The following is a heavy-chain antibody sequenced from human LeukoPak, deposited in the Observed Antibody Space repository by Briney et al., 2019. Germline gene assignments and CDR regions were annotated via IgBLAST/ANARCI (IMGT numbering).Heavy chain of an antibody. CDR2: ISPSGGST. Sequence: PGGSLRLSCAASGFTFSSYAMNWVRQAPGKGLEWVSAISPSGGSTYNADSVKGRFTISRDDSKNTVFLQMNSLRADDAAVYYCAKSATATHQYFFDYWGQGTLVTVSS. J-gene: IGHJ4*02. D-gene: IGHD5-18*01. CDR3: AKSATATHQYFFDY. CDR1: GFTFSSYA. V-gene: IGHV3-23*01.